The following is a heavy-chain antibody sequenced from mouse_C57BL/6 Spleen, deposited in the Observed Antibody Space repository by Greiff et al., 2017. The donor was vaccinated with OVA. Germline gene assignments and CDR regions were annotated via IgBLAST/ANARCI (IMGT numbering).Heavy chain of an antibody. CDR2: IDPETGGT. Sequence: VQLQESGAELVRPGASVTLSCKASGYTFTDYEMHWVKQTPVHGLEWIGAIDPETGGTAYNQKFKGKAILTADKSSSTAYMELRSLTSEDSAVYYCTRGTRKGDYWGQGTTLTVSS. CDR3: TRGTRKGDY. CDR1: GYTFTDYE. J-gene: IGHJ2*01. D-gene: IGHD1-3*01. V-gene: IGHV1-15*01.